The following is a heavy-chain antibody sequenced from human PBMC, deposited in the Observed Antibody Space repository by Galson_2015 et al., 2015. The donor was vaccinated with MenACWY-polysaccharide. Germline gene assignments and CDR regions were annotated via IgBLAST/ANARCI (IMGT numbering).Heavy chain of an antibody. V-gene: IGHV5-51*01. CDR1: GYSFSNYW. CDR3: ARVSGYYSADF. J-gene: IGHJ4*02. D-gene: IGHD3-3*01. Sequence: QSGAEVKKPGESLKISCKGSGYSFSNYWIGWVRQMPGKGLEWVGIIYSSDSDTRYSPSFQGQVSISVDKSISTAYLQWSSLKASDTAMYYCARVSGYYSADFWGQGTLVTVSS. CDR2: IYSSDSDT.